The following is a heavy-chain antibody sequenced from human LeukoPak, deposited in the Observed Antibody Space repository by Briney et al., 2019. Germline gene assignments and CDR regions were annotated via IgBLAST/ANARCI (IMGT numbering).Heavy chain of an antibody. J-gene: IGHJ4*02. D-gene: IGHD6-19*01. CDR1: GYTFTGPY. CDR3: ARFGTLAGPKVPYYFDY. CDR2: INPNSGGT. V-gene: IGHV1-2*02. Sequence: ASVKVSCKASGYTFTGPYMHWLRQAPGQGLEWMGWINPNSGGTNYAQNFQGRVTMTRDTSFSTAYMEVSRLRSDDTAVYYCARFGTLAGPKVPYYFDYWGQGTLVTVSS.